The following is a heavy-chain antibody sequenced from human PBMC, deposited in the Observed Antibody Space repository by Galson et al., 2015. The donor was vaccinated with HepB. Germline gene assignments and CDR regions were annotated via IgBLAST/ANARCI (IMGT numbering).Heavy chain of an antibody. CDR3: ARDDNADNVVMFDY. CDR1: GFTFSRYA. CDR2: IWYDGSNK. V-gene: IGHV3-33*01. J-gene: IGHJ4*02. Sequence: LRLSCAASGFTFSRYAMHWVRQAPGEGLEWVAVIWYDGSNKYFADSVKGRFTISRDNSKNTLSLQMDSLRPEDTAVYYCARDDNADNVVMFDYWGQGIQVTVSS. D-gene: IGHD3-16*02.